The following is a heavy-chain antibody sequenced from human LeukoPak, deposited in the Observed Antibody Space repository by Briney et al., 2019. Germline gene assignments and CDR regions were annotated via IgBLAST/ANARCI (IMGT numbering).Heavy chain of an antibody. Sequence: SETLSLTCAVYGGSFSGYYWSWIRQPPGKGLEWIGEINHSGSTNYNPSLKSRVTISVDTSKNQFSLKLSSVTAADTAVYYCARGWIAVAGYYYYMDVWGKGTTVTVSS. CDR1: GGSFSGYY. CDR2: INHSGST. D-gene: IGHD6-19*01. J-gene: IGHJ6*03. V-gene: IGHV4-34*01. CDR3: ARGWIAVAGYYYYMDV.